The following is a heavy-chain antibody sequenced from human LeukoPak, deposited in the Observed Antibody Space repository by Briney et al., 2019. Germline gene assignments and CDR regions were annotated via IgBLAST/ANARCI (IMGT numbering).Heavy chain of an antibody. J-gene: IGHJ4*02. Sequence: GASVKGSCKASGYTFTSYGISWVRQAPGQGLEWMGWISAYNGNTNYAQKLQGRVTMTTDTSTSTAYMELRSLRSDDTAVYYCARATMVQGVITPPFDYWGQGTLVTVSS. D-gene: IGHD3-10*01. V-gene: IGHV1-18*01. CDR2: ISAYNGNT. CDR3: ARATMVQGVITPPFDY. CDR1: GYTFTSYG.